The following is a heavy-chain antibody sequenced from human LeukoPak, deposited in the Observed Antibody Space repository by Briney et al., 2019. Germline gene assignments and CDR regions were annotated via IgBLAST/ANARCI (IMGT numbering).Heavy chain of an antibody. Sequence: SETLSLTCTVSGGSISSGDYYWSWIRQPPGKGLEWIGYIYYSGSTYYNPSLKSRVTISVDTSKNQFSLKLSSVTAADTAVYYCARAIYDSRSLRLRYFDYWGQGTLVTVSS. V-gene: IGHV4-30-4*08. J-gene: IGHJ4*02. CDR3: ARAIYDSRSLRLRYFDY. D-gene: IGHD3-22*01. CDR1: GGSISSGDYY. CDR2: IYYSGST.